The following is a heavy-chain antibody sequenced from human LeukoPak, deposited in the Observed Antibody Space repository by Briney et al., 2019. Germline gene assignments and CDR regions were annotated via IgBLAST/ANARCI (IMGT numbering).Heavy chain of an antibody. CDR3: VKRLTLGDLSIKGAFAL. J-gene: IGHJ3*01. V-gene: IGHV3-53*01. D-gene: IGHD3-16*02. CDR1: GFTVSSNY. Sequence: GGSLRLSCAASGFTVSSNYMSWVRQGPGKGLEWVALIYNDGGTHYTDSVKGRFTISRDTSRNTLFLQMNSLRVEDSAMYYCVKRLTLGDLSIKGAFALWGQGAMVTVAS. CDR2: IYNDGGT.